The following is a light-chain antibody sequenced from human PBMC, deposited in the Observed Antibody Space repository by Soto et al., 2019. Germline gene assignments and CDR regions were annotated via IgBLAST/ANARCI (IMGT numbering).Light chain of an antibody. Sequence: EMVLTQSPGTLSLSPGERATLSCRASQSVSSSYLAWYQQKPGQAPRLLIYGASSRATGIPDRFSGSGSGTDFTLTFSSLEPEDFGGYYCQQYGSSTRTFGQGTTVEIK. J-gene: IGKJ1*01. CDR3: QQYGSSTRT. CDR1: QSVSSSY. V-gene: IGKV3-20*01. CDR2: GAS.